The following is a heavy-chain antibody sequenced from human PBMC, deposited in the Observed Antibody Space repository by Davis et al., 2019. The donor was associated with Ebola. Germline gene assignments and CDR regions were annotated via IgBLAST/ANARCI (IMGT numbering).Heavy chain of an antibody. CDR3: AKIEMRGY. CDR2: IGDST. CDR1: GFTVSSNE. Sequence: GESLKISCAASGFTVSSNEMSWVRQAPGKGLEWVSVIGDSTFYADSVKGRFTISRDNSENTLFLQMNSLRAEDTAVYYCAKIEMRGYWGQGTLVTVSS. J-gene: IGHJ4*02. V-gene: IGHV3-53*01. D-gene: IGHD5-24*01.